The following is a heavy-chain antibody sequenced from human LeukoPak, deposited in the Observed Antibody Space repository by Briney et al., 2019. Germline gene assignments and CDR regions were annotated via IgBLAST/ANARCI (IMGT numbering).Heavy chain of an antibody. CDR1: GYTFTSYY. V-gene: IGHV1-46*01. J-gene: IGHJ4*02. CDR3: AREGGVRYFDWLPTNFDY. D-gene: IGHD3-9*01. Sequence: ASVKVSCKASGYTFTSYYMHWVRQAPGRGLEWMGIINPSGGSTSYAQKFQGRVTMTRDTSTSTVYMELSNLRSEDTAVYYCAREGGVRYFDWLPTNFDYWGQGTLVTVSS. CDR2: INPSGGST.